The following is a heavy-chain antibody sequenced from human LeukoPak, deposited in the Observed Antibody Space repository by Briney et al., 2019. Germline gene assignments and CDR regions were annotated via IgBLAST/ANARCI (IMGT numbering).Heavy chain of an antibody. Sequence: GGSLRLSCAASGFTFSSYWMYWVRQAPGKGLVWVSRIGGDGSRISYADSVKGRFTISRDNAKNTLYLQMNSLRAEDTALYYCAKLGCTGTICYANYWGQGTLVTVSS. J-gene: IGHJ4*02. CDR3: AKLGCTGTICYANY. CDR2: IGGDGSRI. D-gene: IGHD2-2*01. CDR1: GFTFSSYW. V-gene: IGHV3-74*01.